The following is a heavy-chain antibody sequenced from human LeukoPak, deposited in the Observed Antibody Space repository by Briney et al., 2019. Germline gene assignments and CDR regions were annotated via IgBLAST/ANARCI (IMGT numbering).Heavy chain of an antibody. CDR2: IIPILGIA. V-gene: IGHV1-69*04. CDR1: GGTFSSYA. Sequence: ASVKVSCKASGGTFSSYAISWVRQAPGQGLEWMGRIIPILGIANYAQKFQGRVTITADKSTSTAYMELSSLRSEDTAVYYCAVIVVITNWYFDLWGRGTLVTVSS. CDR3: AVIVVITNWYFDL. D-gene: IGHD3-22*01. J-gene: IGHJ2*01.